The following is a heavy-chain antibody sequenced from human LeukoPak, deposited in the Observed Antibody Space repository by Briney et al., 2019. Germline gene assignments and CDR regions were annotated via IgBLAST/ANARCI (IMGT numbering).Heavy chain of an antibody. J-gene: IGHJ3*02. D-gene: IGHD1-1*01. V-gene: IGHV4-59*08. CDR3: ARHNDPGHAFDI. Sequence: SESLSLTCTVSRGSIRTYYWSWIRQSPGKGLEWIRYIYDSGTTKYNPSLKSRVTISVDTSKNQFSLKLSSVTAADTAVYYCARHNDPGHAFDIWGQGTMVTVSS. CDR2: IYDSGTT. CDR1: RGSIRTYY.